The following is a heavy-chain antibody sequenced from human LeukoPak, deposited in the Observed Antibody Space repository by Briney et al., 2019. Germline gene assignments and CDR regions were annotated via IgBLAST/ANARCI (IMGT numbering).Heavy chain of an antibody. J-gene: IGHJ4*02. V-gene: IGHV3-23*01. CDR2: ISASGGSA. CDR3: ATSVLLWEPFDF. D-gene: IGHD1-26*01. CDR1: DFTFSNFA. Sequence: PGGSLRLSRAASDFTFSNFAMNWVRQAPGKGLEWVSTISASGGSAYYADSVRGRFTVSRDNSKKTLYLQMDSLRVEDAAMYYCATSVLLWEPFDFWGQGSLVAVSS.